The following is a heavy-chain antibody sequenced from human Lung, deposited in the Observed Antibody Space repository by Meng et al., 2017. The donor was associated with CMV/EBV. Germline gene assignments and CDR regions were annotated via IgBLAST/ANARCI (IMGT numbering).Heavy chain of an antibody. J-gene: IGHJ4*02. CDR1: GFTCSSYG. CDR3: ARRGISSDAPHYFDY. Sequence: SGFTCSSYGLDWVRQRQGTGMGGGAVRKYDENGKYYADPVKGRCATSRINSYNTQHLVMQSLRAEDQAANYCARRGISSDAPHYFDYWGQGTLVTVSS. D-gene: IGHD3-22*01. V-gene: IGHV3-30*03. CDR2: RKYDENGK.